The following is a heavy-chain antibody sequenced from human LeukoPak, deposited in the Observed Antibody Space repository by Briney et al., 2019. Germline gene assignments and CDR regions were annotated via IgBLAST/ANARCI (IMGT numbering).Heavy chain of an antibody. CDR3: AKDVLGTYYYYYYYMDV. V-gene: IGHV3-48*01. CDR1: GFTFSSYS. CDR2: ISSSSSTI. J-gene: IGHJ6*03. Sequence: GGSLRLSCAASGFTFSSYSMNWVRQAPGKGLEWVSYISSSSSTIYYADSVKGRFTISRDNSKNTLYLQMNSLRAEDTAVYYCAKDVLGTYYYYYYYMDVWGKGTTVTVSS.